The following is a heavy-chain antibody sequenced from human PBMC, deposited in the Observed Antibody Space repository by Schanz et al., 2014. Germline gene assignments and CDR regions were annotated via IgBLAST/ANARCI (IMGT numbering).Heavy chain of an antibody. CDR2: ISAYNGHT. CDR1: GYTFISYG. Sequence: QVQLVQSGAEVKKPGASVKVSCKASGYTFISYGIKWVRQAPGQGLEWMGWISAYNGHTDYAQKLQGRVTLTTDTSTSTAYMELRNLRSDDTALYYCAKGKSEVRGIMLDYWGQGTMVVVSA. J-gene: IGHJ4*02. V-gene: IGHV1-18*01. D-gene: IGHD3-10*01. CDR3: AKGKSEVRGIMLDY.